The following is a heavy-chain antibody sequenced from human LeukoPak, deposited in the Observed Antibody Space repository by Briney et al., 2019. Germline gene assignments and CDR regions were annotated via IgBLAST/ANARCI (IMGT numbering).Heavy chain of an antibody. CDR1: GFTFSDYW. D-gene: IGHD3-9*01. V-gene: IGHV3-7*03. CDR2: IKKDGSEK. CDR3: AKDKREYDILTGYYSYNWFDP. J-gene: IGHJ5*02. Sequence: GGSLRLSCAASGFTFSDYWMTWVRQAPGKGLERLATIKKDGSEKYYVDSVKGRFTISRDNAKNSLDLQMNSLRAEDTAVYYCAKDKREYDILTGYYSYNWFDPWGQGTLVTVSS.